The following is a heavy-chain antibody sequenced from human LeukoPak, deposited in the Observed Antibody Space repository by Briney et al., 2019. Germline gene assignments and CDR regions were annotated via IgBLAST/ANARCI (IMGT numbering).Heavy chain of an antibody. J-gene: IGHJ3*02. V-gene: IGHV3-48*02. CDR3: ARDAALSAFNM. D-gene: IGHD2-15*01. CDR1: GFAFNTYS. CDR2: LSSSTTTM. Sequence: GGSLRLSCAASGFAFNTYSMNWVRQAPGKGLEWVSSLSSSTTTMYNGDSVRGRFTISRDNAKNSLYLQMNSLRDEDTAVYYCARDAALSAFNMWGQGTMVTVSS.